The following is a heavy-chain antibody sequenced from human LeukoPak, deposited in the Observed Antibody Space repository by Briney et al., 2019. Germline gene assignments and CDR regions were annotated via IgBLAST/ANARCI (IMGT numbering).Heavy chain of an antibody. D-gene: IGHD6-13*01. J-gene: IGHJ4*02. V-gene: IGHV3-30-3*01. CDR3: ARGVGVAAHLDY. CDR2: ISYDGSNK. Sequence: GGSLRLSCAASGFTFSSYAMHWVRQAPGKGLEWVAVISYDGSNKYYADSVKGRFIISRDNSKNTLYLQMNSLRAEDTAVYYCARGVGVAAHLDYWGQGTLVTVSS. CDR1: GFTFSSYA.